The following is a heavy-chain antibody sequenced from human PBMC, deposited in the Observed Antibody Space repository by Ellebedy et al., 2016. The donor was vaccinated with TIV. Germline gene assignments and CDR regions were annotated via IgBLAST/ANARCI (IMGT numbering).Heavy chain of an antibody. J-gene: IGHJ5*02. CDR1: GYTFTSHD. V-gene: IGHV1-8*03. Sequence: AASVKVSCKASGYTFTSHDINWVRQASGQGLEWMGWMNPKSGNTGYAQRFQGRVSFTWDTSITTAYMELSSLRSDDTAVYYCARYCNSTTCSNWFDPWGQGTLVTVSS. CDR2: MNPKSGNT. D-gene: IGHD2-2*01. CDR3: ARYCNSTTCSNWFDP.